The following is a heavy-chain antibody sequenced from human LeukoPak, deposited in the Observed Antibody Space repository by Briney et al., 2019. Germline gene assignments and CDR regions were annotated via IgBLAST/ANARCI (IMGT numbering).Heavy chain of an antibody. CDR2: IRPKSEGGTA. CDR3: AREETTTVTAWSYYYYYYYMDV. Sequence: KSGGSLRLSCTASGFTFNNAWMNWVRQAPGKGLEWVGRIRPKSEGGTADYAAPVKDRFIISRDDSKNTLYLQMNSLRAEDTAVYYCAREETTTVTAWSYYYYYYYMDVWGKGTTVTVSS. V-gene: IGHV3-15*01. J-gene: IGHJ6*03. D-gene: IGHD4-11*01. CDR1: GFTFNNAW.